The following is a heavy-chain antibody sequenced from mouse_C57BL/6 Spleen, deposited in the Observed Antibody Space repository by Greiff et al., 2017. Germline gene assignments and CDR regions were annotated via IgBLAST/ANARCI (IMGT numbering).Heavy chain of an antibody. CDR1: GFTFTDYY. Sequence: EVQLQESGGGLVQPGGSLSLSCAASGFTFTDYYMSWVRQPPGKALEWLGFIRNKANGYTTEYSASVKGRFTISRDNAQSILYLQMNALRAEDSATYYCARYVPFDYWGQGTTLTVSS. J-gene: IGHJ2*01. CDR2: IRNKANGYTT. V-gene: IGHV7-3*01. CDR3: ARYVPFDY. D-gene: IGHD6-1*01.